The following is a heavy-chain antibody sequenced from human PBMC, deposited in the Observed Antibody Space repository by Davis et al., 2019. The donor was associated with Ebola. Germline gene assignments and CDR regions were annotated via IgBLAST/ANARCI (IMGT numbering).Heavy chain of an antibody. CDR1: GNSFNSHW. CDR3: ASLRRTITGMDDGFDI. J-gene: IGHJ3*02. V-gene: IGHV5-51*01. CDR2: IYTGDPDT. Sequence: KVSCKDSGNSFNSHWIGWVRQMPGKGLEWMGIIYTGDPDTRYSPSFRGQVTISADKSIKTAFLQWSSLKASDTAMYYCASLRRTITGMDDGFDIWGQGTLVTVSS. D-gene: IGHD1-14*01.